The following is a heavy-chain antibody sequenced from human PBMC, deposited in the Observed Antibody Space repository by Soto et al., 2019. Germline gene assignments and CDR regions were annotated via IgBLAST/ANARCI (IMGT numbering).Heavy chain of an antibody. Sequence: SETLSLTCTVSGGSISSGDYYWSWIRQPPGKGLEWIGYIYYSGSTYYNPSLKSRVTISVDTSKNQFSLKLSSVTAADTAVYYCARFISPYYDILTGFLDYWGQGTLVTVSS. CDR3: ARFISPYYDILTGFLDY. CDR1: GGSISSGDYY. D-gene: IGHD3-9*01. J-gene: IGHJ4*02. CDR2: IYYSGST. V-gene: IGHV4-30-4*01.